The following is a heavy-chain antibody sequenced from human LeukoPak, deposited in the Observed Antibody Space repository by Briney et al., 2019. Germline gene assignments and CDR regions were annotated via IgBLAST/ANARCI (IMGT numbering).Heavy chain of an antibody. D-gene: IGHD1-26*01. CDR1: EFTFSSYW. J-gene: IGHJ3*02. V-gene: IGHV3-74*01. CDR2: IDSYGSST. Sequence: GGSLRLSCAASEFTFSSYWMHWVRQAPGKGLVWVSRIDSYGSSTSFADSVKGRFTISRDNAKNTLYLQMNSLRAEDTAVYYCASSTYSGSHWDAFDIWGQGTMVTVSS. CDR3: ASSTYSGSHWDAFDI.